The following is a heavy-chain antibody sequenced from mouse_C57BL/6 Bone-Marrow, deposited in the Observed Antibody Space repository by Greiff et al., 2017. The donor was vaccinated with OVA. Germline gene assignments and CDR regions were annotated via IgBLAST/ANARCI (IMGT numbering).Heavy chain of an antibody. V-gene: IGHV1-55*01. Sequence: QVQLQQPGAELVKPGASVKMSCKASGYTFTSYWITWVKQRPGQGLEWIGDIYPGSGSTNYNEKFKSKATLTVDTSSSTAYMQLSSLTSEDSAVYYCAGFAYGSSYPYWYFDVWGTGTTVTVSS. J-gene: IGHJ1*03. CDR1: GYTFTSYW. CDR3: AGFAYGSSYPYWYFDV. CDR2: IYPGSGST. D-gene: IGHD1-1*01.